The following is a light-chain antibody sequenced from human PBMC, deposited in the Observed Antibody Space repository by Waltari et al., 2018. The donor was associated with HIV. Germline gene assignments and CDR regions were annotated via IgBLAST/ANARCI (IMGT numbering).Light chain of an antibody. CDR3: TSYISSASPV. CDR2: EVS. Sequence: QSALTQPASVSGSPGQSITISCTGTSIDRLYNSVSWYQHHPGKAPKVIIYEVSNRPSGVSSRFSGSISANTASLTISGLRAEDEADYFCTSYISSASPVFGGGTKVTVL. V-gene: IGLV2-14*01. CDR1: SIDRLYNS. J-gene: IGLJ3*02.